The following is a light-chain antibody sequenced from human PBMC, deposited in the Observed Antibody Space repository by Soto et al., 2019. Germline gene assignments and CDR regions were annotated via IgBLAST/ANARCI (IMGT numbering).Light chain of an antibody. CDR3: QQRIDWPKT. V-gene: IGKV3-11*01. CDR2: DAS. J-gene: IGKJ1*01. Sequence: EIVLTQSPATLSLSPGERATLSCRASHSVSTSLAWYQQKPGQAPRLLIYDASSRATGIPARFSGSGYGTDFTLSISSLEPEDFAVYYCQQRIDWPKTFGQGTKVDI. CDR1: HSVSTS.